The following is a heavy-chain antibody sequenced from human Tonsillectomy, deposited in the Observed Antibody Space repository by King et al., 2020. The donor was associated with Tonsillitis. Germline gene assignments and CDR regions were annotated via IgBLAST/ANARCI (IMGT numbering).Heavy chain of an antibody. J-gene: IGHJ5*02. CDR3: ARVLDSEFWTPESWFDP. V-gene: IGHV3-21*01. Sequence: VQLVESGGGLVKPGGSLRLSCAASGFTFSSYSMNWVRQAPGKGLEWVSSISSSRSYIYYADSVKGRFTISRDNAKNSLYLQMNSLRAEDTAVYYCARVLDSEFWTPESWFDPWGQGTLVTVSS. CDR2: ISSSRSYI. D-gene: IGHD3-3*01. CDR1: GFTFSSYS.